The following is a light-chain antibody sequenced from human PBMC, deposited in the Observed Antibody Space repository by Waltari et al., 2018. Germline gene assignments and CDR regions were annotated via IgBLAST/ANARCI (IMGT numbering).Light chain of an antibody. V-gene: IGKV2-28*01. CDR3: MQAVQTPFT. CDR1: QRLLHNNGYNY. Sequence: DIVLTQSPLSLSVTPGEPASMTCRSSQRLLHNNGYNYLAWYLQKPGQSPQLLIYLGSNRASGVPDRFSASGSGTDFTLRIDRVEAEDVGVYYCMQAVQTPFTFGGGTKVEIK. CDR2: LGS. J-gene: IGKJ4*01.